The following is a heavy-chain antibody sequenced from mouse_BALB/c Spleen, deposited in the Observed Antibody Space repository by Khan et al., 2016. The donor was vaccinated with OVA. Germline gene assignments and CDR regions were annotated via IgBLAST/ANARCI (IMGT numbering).Heavy chain of an antibody. V-gene: IGHV5-6-4*01. CDR1: GFTFSRYT. CDR3: TRGEGYYGNPYAIDF. CDR2: ISSGGTYT. J-gene: IGHJ4*01. Sequence: QLEESGGGLVKPGGSLKLSCAASGFTFSRYTMSWVRQTPEKRLEWVATISSGGTYTYYVDSVEGRFTLSRDNAKNTLYLEMTSLKSEDTAIYYCTRGEGYYGNPYAIDFWGQGTSVIVSS. D-gene: IGHD2-1*01.